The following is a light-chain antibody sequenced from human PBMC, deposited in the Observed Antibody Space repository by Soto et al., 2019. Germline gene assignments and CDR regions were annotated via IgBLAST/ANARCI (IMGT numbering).Light chain of an antibody. V-gene: IGKV3-20*01. CDR2: GAS. CDR1: QSVSNSD. Sequence: EIVLTSSPGTLSLCPGERATLSCRASQSVSNSDLAWYQLKPGQAPRLFLYGASSRATGIPDRFSASGAGTGFILTIIRLEPEDFAVYYCQQYGSSPPPFGGSTKEEIK. CDR3: QQYGSSPPP. J-gene: IGKJ4*01.